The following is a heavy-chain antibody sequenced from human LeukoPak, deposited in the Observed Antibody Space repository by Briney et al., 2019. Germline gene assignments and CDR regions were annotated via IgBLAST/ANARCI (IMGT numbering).Heavy chain of an antibody. V-gene: IGHV7-4-1*02. Sequence: ASVKVSCKASGYTFTDYAMNWVRRAPGQGLEWMGWINTNTGNPTYAPGFTGRFVFSLDTSVSTAYLQIRSLKADDTAVYYCAREGISGYGGAFDNWGQGSLVTVSS. J-gene: IGHJ4*02. CDR1: GYTFTDYA. CDR3: AREGISGYGGAFDN. D-gene: IGHD5-12*01. CDR2: INTNTGNP.